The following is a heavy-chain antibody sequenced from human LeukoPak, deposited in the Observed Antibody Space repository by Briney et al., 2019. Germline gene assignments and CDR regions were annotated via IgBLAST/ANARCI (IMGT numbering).Heavy chain of an antibody. CDR1: GGSISSYY. CDR2: IYYSGST. V-gene: IGHV4-59*08. D-gene: IGHD2-2*01. CDR3: ARYSVVVVPAATRYYCYYMDV. J-gene: IGHJ6*03. Sequence: SETLSLTCTVSGGSISSYYWSWIRQPPGKGLEWIGYIYYSGSTNYTPSLKSRVTISVDTSKNQFSLKLSSVTAADTAVYYCARYSVVVVPAATRYYCYYMDVWGKGTTVTVSS.